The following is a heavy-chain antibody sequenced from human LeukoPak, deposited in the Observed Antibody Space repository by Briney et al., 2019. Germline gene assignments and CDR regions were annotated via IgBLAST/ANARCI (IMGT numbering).Heavy chain of an antibody. D-gene: IGHD2-21*02. V-gene: IGHV1-2*02. CDR3: ARVFYCGGDCYFGAFDI. J-gene: IGHJ3*02. CDR1: GYTFTGYY. CDR2: INPNSGGT. Sequence: ASVKVSCKASGYTFTGYYMHWVRQAPGQGLEWMGWINPNSGGTNYAQKFQGRVTMTRDTSISTAYMELSRLRSDDTAVYYCARVFYCGGDCYFGAFDIWGQGTMVTVSS.